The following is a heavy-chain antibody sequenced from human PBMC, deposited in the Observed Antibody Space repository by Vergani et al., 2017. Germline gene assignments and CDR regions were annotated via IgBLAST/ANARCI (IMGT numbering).Heavy chain of an antibody. CDR2: IYPGDSET. V-gene: IGHV5-51*01. D-gene: IGHD3-22*01. Sequence: EVQLVQSGAELKKPGESLKISCKGSGYSFNPYWIGWVRQMPGKGLEWMGIIYPGDSETRYSPSFQGQVTISADKSISTAYLQWSSLKASDTAMYYCARPMRYYDSSGNHVDDAFDIWGQGTMVTVSS. CDR3: ARPMRYYDSSGNHVDDAFDI. J-gene: IGHJ3*02. CDR1: GYSFNPYW.